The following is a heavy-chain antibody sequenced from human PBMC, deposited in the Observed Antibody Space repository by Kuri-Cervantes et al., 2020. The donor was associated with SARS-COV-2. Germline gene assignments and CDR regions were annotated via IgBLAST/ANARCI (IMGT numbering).Heavy chain of an antibody. CDR2: IKQDGSGK. J-gene: IGHJ5*02. CDR3: ARCVATIRGWFDP. D-gene: IGHD5-12*01. V-gene: IGHV3-7*01. Sequence: ETLSLTCAASGFTFSSYWMSWVRQAPGKGLEWVANIKQDGSGKYYVDSVKGRFTISRDNAKNSLYLQMNSLRAEDTAVYYCARCVATIRGWFDPWGQGNLVTVSS. CDR1: GFTFSSYW.